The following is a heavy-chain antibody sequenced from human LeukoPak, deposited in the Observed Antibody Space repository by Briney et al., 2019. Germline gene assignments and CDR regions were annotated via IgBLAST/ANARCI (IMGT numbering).Heavy chain of an antibody. CDR3: ARLGQQLVEGAFDY. CDR2: INAFGAST. J-gene: IGHJ4*02. D-gene: IGHD6-13*01. Sequence: RGSLRLSCAASGFTFSGYAMSWVCQAPEKGLEWVSSINAFGASTYYADSVKGRFTISRDNAKNSLYLQMNSLRAEDTAVYYCARLGQQLVEGAFDYWGQGTLVTVSS. V-gene: IGHV3-23*01. CDR1: GFTFSGYA.